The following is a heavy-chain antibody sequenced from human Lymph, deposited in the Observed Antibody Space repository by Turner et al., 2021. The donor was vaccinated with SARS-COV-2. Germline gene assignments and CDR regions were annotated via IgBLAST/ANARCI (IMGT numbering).Heavy chain of an antibody. CDR2: ISGRCGST. CDR1: GFTFSSYG. Sequence: EVQLLESGVGLVQPGGSLSLPFAASGFTFSSYGMSWVRQAPVKWLEWVSAISGRCGSTYYADSVKGRLTISRDNSNNTLYLQMNSLRAEDTAVYYCAKGVAGGWLQPNSFDYWGQGTLVTVSS. CDR3: AKGVAGGWLQPNSFDY. D-gene: IGHD5-12*01. J-gene: IGHJ4*02. V-gene: IGHV3-23*01.